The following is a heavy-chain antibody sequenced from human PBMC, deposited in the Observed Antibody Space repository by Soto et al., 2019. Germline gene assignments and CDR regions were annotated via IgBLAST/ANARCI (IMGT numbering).Heavy chain of an antibody. V-gene: IGHV3-23*01. CDR1: GFTFSSYA. Sequence: GGSLRLSCAASGFTFSSYAMSWVRQAPGKGLEWVSTISSSGGSTYYADSVKGRFTISRDNSKNTLYLQMNSLRAEDTAVYYCEKSRYTTGWVGDYWGQGTLVTVSS. J-gene: IGHJ4*02. D-gene: IGHD6-19*01. CDR3: EKSRYTTGWVGDY. CDR2: ISSSGGST.